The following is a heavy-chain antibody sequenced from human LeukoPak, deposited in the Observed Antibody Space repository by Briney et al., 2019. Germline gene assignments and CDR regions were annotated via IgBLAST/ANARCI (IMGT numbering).Heavy chain of an antibody. V-gene: IGHV1-18*01. CDR2: ISTHDVNT. CDR3: ATDLGYCSSTTCDTFDY. J-gene: IGHJ4*02. Sequence: ASVKVSCKASGYTFTSSGISWVRQAPGQGLEWRGWISTHDVNTKYAQKLQGRVTLTTDTSTSTAYMELRSLRSDDTAVYYCATDLGYCSSTTCDTFDYWGQGTLVTVSS. CDR1: GYTFTSSG. D-gene: IGHD2-2*01.